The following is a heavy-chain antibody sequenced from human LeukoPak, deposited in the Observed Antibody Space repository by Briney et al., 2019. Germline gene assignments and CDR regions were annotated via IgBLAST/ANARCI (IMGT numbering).Heavy chain of an antibody. CDR1: GFTFSSYS. CDR3: ARGRYSSSWSPDY. J-gene: IGHJ4*02. Sequence: PGVSLRLSCAASGFTFSSYSMNWVRQAPGKGLEWVSSISSSSSYIYYADSVKGRFTISRDNAKNSLYLQMNSLRAEDTAVYYCARGRYSSSWSPDYWGQGTLVTVSS. D-gene: IGHD6-13*01. V-gene: IGHV3-21*01. CDR2: ISSSSSYI.